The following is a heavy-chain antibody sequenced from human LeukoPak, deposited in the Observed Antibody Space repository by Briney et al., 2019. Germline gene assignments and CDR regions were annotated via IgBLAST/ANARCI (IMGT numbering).Heavy chain of an antibody. CDR2: IYPGDSDT. Sequence: GESLKISCKGSGYSFPSYWIAWVRQMPGKGLEWMGIIYPGDSDTRYSPSFQGQVITSADKSISTAYLQWSSLKASDTAMYYCARTYYYDSGRSGVDVWGQGTSVTVSS. D-gene: IGHD3-10*01. CDR3: ARTYYYDSGRSGVDV. J-gene: IGHJ6*02. V-gene: IGHV5-51*01. CDR1: GYSFPSYW.